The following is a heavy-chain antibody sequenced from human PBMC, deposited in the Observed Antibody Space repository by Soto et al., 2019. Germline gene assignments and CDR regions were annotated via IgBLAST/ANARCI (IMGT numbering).Heavy chain of an antibody. Sequence: QVQLVQSGAEVKKPGASVKVSCKASGYTFTGHYVHWVRQAPGQGLEWMGWINVKSGGTNYAQKFQGTVTMTRDTSISTAYMELSGVKSADTAVYYCAKESLFSYYFDNWGQGTLVTVSS. CDR2: INVKSGGT. CDR3: AKESLFSYYFDN. V-gene: IGHV1-2*02. CDR1: GYTFTGHY. J-gene: IGHJ4*02.